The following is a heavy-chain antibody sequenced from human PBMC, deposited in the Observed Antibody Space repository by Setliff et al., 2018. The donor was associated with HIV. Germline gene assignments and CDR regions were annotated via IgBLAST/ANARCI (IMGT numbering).Heavy chain of an antibody. V-gene: IGHV3-9*01. CDR1: GFTFDDHA. CDR3: AKDTSTTAYYYYGMDV. CDR2: ISWNSGSI. Sequence: AGGSLRLSCAASGFTFDDHAMHWVRQTPGKGLEWVSGISWNSGSIGYADSVKGRFTISRDNAKNSLYLQMNSLRAEDTALYYCAKDTSTTAYYYYGMDVWGQGTTVTVSS. D-gene: IGHD4-17*01. J-gene: IGHJ6*02.